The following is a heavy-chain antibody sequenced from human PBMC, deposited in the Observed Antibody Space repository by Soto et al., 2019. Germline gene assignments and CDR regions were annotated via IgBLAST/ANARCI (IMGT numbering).Heavy chain of an antibody. J-gene: IGHJ4*02. CDR3: ARAGGWELPPG. Sequence: EVQLVESGGGLVQPGGSLRLSCAASGFTFSSYSMNWVRQAPGKGLEWVSYISSSSSTIYYADSVKGRFTISTDNAKNALCLEMNSLRAEDTAVYYCARAGGWELPPGWGQGTLVTVSS. V-gene: IGHV3-48*01. CDR1: GFTFSSYS. CDR2: ISSSSSTI. D-gene: IGHD3-10*01.